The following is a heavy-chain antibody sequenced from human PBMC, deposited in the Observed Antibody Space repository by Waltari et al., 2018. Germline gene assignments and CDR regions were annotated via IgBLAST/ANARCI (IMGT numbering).Heavy chain of an antibody. D-gene: IGHD1-1*01. V-gene: IGHV1-18*01. CDR2: ISAYNGNT. CDR3: ARAPIGDWKESEFDY. J-gene: IGHJ4*02. Sequence: QVQLVQSGAEVKKPGASVKVSCKASGYTFTSYGISWLRQAPGQGLEWMGWISAYNGNTNYAQKLQGRVTMTTDTSTSTAYMELRSLRSDDTAVYYCARAPIGDWKESEFDYWGQGTLVTVSS. CDR1: GYTFTSYG.